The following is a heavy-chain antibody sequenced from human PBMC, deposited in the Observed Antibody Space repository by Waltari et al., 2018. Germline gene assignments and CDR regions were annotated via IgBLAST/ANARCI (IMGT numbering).Heavy chain of an antibody. J-gene: IGHJ4*02. Sequence: QVQLQQWGAGLLKPSETLSLTCAVYGGYFSGYYWSWIRQPPGKGLEWIGESNHSGSTNSNPSLKRRVPISVDTSKNQFSLKLSSVTAADTAVYYCARGQHRITIFGVVIITEYFDYWGQGTLVTVSS. CDR1: GGYFSGYY. CDR2: SNHSGST. CDR3: ARGQHRITIFGVVIITEYFDY. V-gene: IGHV4-34*01. D-gene: IGHD3-3*01.